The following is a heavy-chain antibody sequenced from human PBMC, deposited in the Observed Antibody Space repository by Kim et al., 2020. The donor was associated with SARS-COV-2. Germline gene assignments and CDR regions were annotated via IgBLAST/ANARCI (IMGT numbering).Heavy chain of an antibody. J-gene: IGHJ2*01. CDR2: IIPNFGTA. Sequence: SVKVSCKASGGTFSSYAISWVRQAPGQGLEWMGGIIPNFGTANYAQKFQGRVTITADESTSTAYMELSSLRSEDTAVYYCARDNMYYYDSSWYFDLWGRGTLVTVSS. V-gene: IGHV1-69*13. D-gene: IGHD3-22*01. CDR1: GGTFSSYA. CDR3: ARDNMYYYDSSWYFDL.